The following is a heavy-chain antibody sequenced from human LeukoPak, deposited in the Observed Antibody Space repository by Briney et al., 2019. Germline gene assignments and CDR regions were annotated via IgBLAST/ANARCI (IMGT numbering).Heavy chain of an antibody. Sequence: GGALRLSCAASQFTLSAYWMRWVRQAPGKGLGWVSRINVAGRSTSYAASVKARSPSPRDIAKTSLYLKIKSLRAEDTAFYYCARDPAGQQLITPGAYGMDVWGEGATVSVSS. CDR1: QFTLSAYW. V-gene: IGHV3-74*01. D-gene: IGHD6-13*01. J-gene: IGHJ6*01. CDR2: INVAGRST. CDR3: ARDPAGQQLITPGAYGMDV.